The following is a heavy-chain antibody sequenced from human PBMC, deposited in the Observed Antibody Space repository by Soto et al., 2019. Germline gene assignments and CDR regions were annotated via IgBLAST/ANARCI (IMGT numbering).Heavy chain of an antibody. J-gene: IGHJ3*01. V-gene: IGHV3-7*04. D-gene: IGHD3-9*01. CDR3: ARYCNSYDISTGRSDAFDV. CDR2: IKQYGSEK. Sequence: EVQLVESGGGLVQPGGSLRLSCAASGFTFTTYWMSWLRQAPGKRLERLANIKQYGSEKYYVDSVRGRFTISRDNSKNSLYLQLNSLMAEDTAVYFWARYCNSYDISTGRSDAFDVWGHGTMVTVSS. CDR1: GFTFTTYW.